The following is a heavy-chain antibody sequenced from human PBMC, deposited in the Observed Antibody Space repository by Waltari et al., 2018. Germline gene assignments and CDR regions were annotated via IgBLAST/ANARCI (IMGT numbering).Heavy chain of an antibody. V-gene: IGHV4-34*01. Sequence: QVQLQQWGAGLLKPSETLSLTCAVYGGSFSGYYWSWIRQPPGKGLEWIGEINHSGSTNYNPSLKSRVTISVDTSKNQFSLKLSSVTAADTAVYYCARGRRYCTNGVCSYGGYFYYWGQGTLVTVSS. CDR1: GGSFSGYY. J-gene: IGHJ4*02. CDR2: INHSGST. D-gene: IGHD2-8*01. CDR3: ARGRRYCTNGVCSYGGYFYY.